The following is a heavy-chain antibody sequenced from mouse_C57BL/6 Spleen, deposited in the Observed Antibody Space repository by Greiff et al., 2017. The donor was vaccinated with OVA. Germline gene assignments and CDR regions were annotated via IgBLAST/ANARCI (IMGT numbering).Heavy chain of an antibody. CDR2: INPSTGGT. D-gene: IGHD1-1*01. CDR1: GYSFTGYY. V-gene: IGHV1-42*01. J-gene: IGHJ4*01. Sequence: VQLQQSGPELVKPGASVKISCKASGYSFTGYYMNWVKQSPEKSLEWIGEINPSTGGTTYNQKFKAKATLTVDKSSSTAYMQLKSLTSEDSAVYYCARPLLHYAMDYWGQGTSVTVSS. CDR3: ARPLLHYAMDY.